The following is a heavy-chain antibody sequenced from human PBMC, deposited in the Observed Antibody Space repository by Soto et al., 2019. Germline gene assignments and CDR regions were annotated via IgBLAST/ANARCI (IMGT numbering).Heavy chain of an antibody. V-gene: IGHV3-7*05. CDR2: IKQDGSEK. CDR3: ASLTVKWELQPDFDY. J-gene: IGHJ4*02. CDR1: GFTFSSYW. D-gene: IGHD1-26*01. Sequence: GGSLRLSCAASGFTFSSYWMSWVRQAPGKGLEWVANIKQDGSEKYYVDSVKGRFTISRDNAKNSLYLQMNSLRAEDTAVYYWASLTVKWELQPDFDYWGQGTLVTVSS.